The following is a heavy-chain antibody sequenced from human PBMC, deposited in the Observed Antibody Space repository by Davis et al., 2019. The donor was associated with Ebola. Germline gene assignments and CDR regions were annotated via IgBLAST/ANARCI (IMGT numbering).Heavy chain of an antibody. CDR3: ARAQFPTTSDH. CDR2: ISAYNGNT. CDR1: GYTFTSYH. J-gene: IGHJ4*02. V-gene: IGHV1-18*04. Sequence: ASVKVSCKASGYTFTSYHMHWVRQAPGQGLEWMGWISAYNGNTNYAQNVQGRVTMTTDTSTSTAYMEVGILRSDDTAVYYCARAQFPTTSDHWGQGTLVTVSS. D-gene: IGHD1-1*01.